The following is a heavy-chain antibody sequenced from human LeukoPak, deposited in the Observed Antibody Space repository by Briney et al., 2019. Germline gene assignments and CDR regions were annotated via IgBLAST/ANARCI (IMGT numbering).Heavy chain of an antibody. CDR1: GFTFSSYA. CDR2: ISGSGGST. D-gene: IGHD3-16*02. V-gene: IGHV3-23*01. J-gene: IGHJ4*02. CDR3: VRDTLGSYRYTGVDD. Sequence: PGGSLRLSCAASGFTFSSYAMSWVRQAPGKGLEWVSAISGSGGSTYYADSVKGRFTISRDNAKNSLYLQMNSLRVEDTAAYYCVRDTLGSYRYTGVDDWGQGTLVTVSS.